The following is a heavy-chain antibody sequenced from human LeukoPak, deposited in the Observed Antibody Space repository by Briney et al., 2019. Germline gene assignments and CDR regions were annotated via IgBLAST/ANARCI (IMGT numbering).Heavy chain of an antibody. D-gene: IGHD3-10*01. CDR1: GFTLSDYY. CDR2: ISCSGSDL. CDR3: AKVFYGSGSYGTNYYGMDV. J-gene: IGHJ6*04. Sequence: GGSLRLSCVACGFTLSDYYMSWVRQAPGRGLEWVSYISCSGSDLYYADSVKGRFTISRDNSKNSLYLQMNSLRAKDTALYYCAKVFYGSGSYGTNYYGMDVWGKGSTVTVSS. V-gene: IGHV3-11*01.